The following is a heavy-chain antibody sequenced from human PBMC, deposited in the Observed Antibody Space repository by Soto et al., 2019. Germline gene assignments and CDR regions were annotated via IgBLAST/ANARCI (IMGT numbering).Heavy chain of an antibody. V-gene: IGHV1-3*01. D-gene: IGHD2-15*01. Sequence: QVPLVQSGAEVKKPGASVKVSCKASGYTFTSYAMHWVRQAPGQRLEWMGWINAGNGNTKYSQKFQGRVTITRDTSASTAYMELSSLRSEDTAVYYCARVWSYCSGGSCPNDAFYIWGQGTMVTVSS. CDR1: GYTFTSYA. J-gene: IGHJ3*02. CDR2: INAGNGNT. CDR3: ARVWSYCSGGSCPNDAFYI.